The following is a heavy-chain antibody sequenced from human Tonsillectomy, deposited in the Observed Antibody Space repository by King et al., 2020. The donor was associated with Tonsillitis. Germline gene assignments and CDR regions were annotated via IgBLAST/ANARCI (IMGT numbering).Heavy chain of an antibody. J-gene: IGHJ4*02. CDR3: ARDRGGCGWPLFDY. V-gene: IGHV3-48*02. CDR1: GFTFSSYS. CDR2: IRSSSYTI. Sequence: VQLVESGGGLVQPGGSLRLSCAASGFTFSSYSMNWVRQAPGKGLEWVSYIRSSSYTIYYADSVKGRFTISRDNAKNSLYLQMNSLRDDDTAVYYCARDRGGCGWPLFDYWGQGNLVTVSS. D-gene: IGHD6-19*01.